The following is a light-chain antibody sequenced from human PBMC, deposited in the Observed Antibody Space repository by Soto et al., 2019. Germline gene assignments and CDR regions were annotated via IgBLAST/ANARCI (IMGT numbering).Light chain of an antibody. Sequence: EIVMTQSPATLSVSPGERATLSCRASQSVSSNLAWYQRKPGQAPRLLIYGASTRATGIPARFSGSGSGTEFTLTISSLKSEDFAVYYCQHYNNWPQFGQGPKVDI. CDR2: GAS. V-gene: IGKV3-15*01. CDR1: QSVSSN. J-gene: IGKJ1*01. CDR3: QHYNNWPQ.